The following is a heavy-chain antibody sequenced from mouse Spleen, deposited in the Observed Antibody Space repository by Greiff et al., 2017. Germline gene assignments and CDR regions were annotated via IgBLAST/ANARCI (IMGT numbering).Heavy chain of an antibody. V-gene: IGHV5-6-3*01. CDR3: ARDKYYGSSYYFDY. CDR1: GFTFSSYG. D-gene: IGHD1-1*01. CDR2: INSNGSST. J-gene: IGHJ2*01. Sequence: DVMLVESGGGLVQPGGSLKLSCAASGFTFSSYGMSWVRQTPDKRLELVATINSNGSSTYYPDSVKGRFTISRDNAKNTLYLQMSSLKSEDTAMYYCARDKYYGSSYYFDYWGQGTTLTVSS.